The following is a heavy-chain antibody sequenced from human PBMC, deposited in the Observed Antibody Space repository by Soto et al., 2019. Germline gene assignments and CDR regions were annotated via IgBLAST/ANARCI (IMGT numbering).Heavy chain of an antibody. CDR3: GEENKQLDARHGMDV. V-gene: IGHV3-30*18. Sequence: QVQLVESGGGVVQPGRSLRLSCAASGFTFSSYGMHWVRQAPGKGLEWVAVISYDGSNKYYADSVKGRFTISRDNSKNTLYLQMNCLRAEDRVVYSCGEENKQLDARHGMDVWGQGATVTVS. D-gene: IGHD6-13*01. J-gene: IGHJ6*02. CDR2: ISYDGSNK. CDR1: GFTFSSYG.